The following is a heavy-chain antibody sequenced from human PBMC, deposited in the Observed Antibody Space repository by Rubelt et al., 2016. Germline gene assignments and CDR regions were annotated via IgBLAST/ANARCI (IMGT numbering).Heavy chain of an antibody. CDR3: ARGGASGRDYFDY. V-gene: IGHV1-18*01. J-gene: IGHJ4*02. CDR1: GYTFSNYG. Sequence: QVELVQSGPELKKPGASVKISCTASGYTFSNYGICWVRQAPGQGLEWMGWVSAHNDYPNHAQKFQGRVTIIADKSTTTVHMDLSDLTSEDTALYFCARGGASGRDYFDYWGQGTLVTVSS. CDR2: VSAHNDYP.